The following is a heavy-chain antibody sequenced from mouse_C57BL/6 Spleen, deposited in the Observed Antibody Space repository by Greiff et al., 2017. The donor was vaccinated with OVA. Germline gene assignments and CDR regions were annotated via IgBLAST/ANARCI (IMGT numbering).Heavy chain of an antibody. J-gene: IGHJ4*01. CDR1: GYTFTDYE. CDR2: IDPETGGT. D-gene: IGHD2-4*01. CDR3: TRDYDGAMDY. V-gene: IGHV1-15*01. Sequence: QVHVKQSGAELVRPGASVTLSCKASGYTFTDYEMHWVKQTPVHGLEWIGAIDPETGGTAYNQKFKGKAILTADKSSSTAYMELRSLTSEDSAVYYCTRDYDGAMDYWGQGTSVTVSS.